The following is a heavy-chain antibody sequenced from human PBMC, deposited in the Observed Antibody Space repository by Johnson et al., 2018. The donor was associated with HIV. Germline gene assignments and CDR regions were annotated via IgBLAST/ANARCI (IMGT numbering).Heavy chain of an antibody. CDR1: DFTFSGSP. D-gene: IGHD3-10*01. CDR3: ATGGGPAYEI. V-gene: IGHV3-30-3*01. J-gene: IGHJ3*02. Sequence: VQLVESGGGLVQPGGSLKLACTASDFTFSGSPLHWVRQASGKGLGWVALISYDGSHKYYADSVKGRFTISRDNAKNSLYLQMNSLRAEDTAVYYCATGGGPAYEIWGQGTMVTVSS. CDR2: ISYDGSHK.